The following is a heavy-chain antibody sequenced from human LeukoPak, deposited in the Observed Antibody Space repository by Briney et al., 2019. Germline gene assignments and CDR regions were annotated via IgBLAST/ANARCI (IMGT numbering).Heavy chain of an antibody. V-gene: IGHV4-59*11. CDR3: ARATSTGYFYFDS. D-gene: IGHD3-22*01. CDR2: IYYSGST. J-gene: IGHJ4*02. CDR1: GVSISPHY. Sequence: SETLSLTCTVSGVSISPHYWSWIRQPPGKRLEWIGYIYYSGSTNYNPSLKSRVTMSVDTSKNQFSLKVNSVTAADTAVYYCARATSTGYFYFDSWGQGTLVTVSS.